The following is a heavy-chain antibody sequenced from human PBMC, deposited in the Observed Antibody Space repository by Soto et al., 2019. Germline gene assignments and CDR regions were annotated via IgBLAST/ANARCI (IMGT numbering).Heavy chain of an antibody. CDR1: GFTFSGHW. D-gene: IGHD2-2*01. J-gene: IGHJ3*02. CDR3: AREAGYCSRTSCYRRAFDT. V-gene: IGHV3-74*03. CDR2: INTDGATS. Sequence: EVQLVEPGGDLVQPGGSLRLSCAASGFTFSGHWMHWVRQVPGKGLEWVSRINTDGATSTYADSVKGRFTISRDNAKNTLYLQMSALRAEDTALYYCAREAGYCSRTSCYRRAFDTWGQGTTVTVSS.